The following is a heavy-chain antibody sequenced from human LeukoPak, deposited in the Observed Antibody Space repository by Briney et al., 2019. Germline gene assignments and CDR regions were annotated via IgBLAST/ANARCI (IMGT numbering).Heavy chain of an antibody. CDR3: ASYGDYTNWFDP. CDR1: GGSISSYY. CDR2: IYYSGST. D-gene: IGHD4-17*01. V-gene: IGHV4-59*06. J-gene: IGHJ5*02. Sequence: KASETLSLTCTVSGGSISSYYWSWIRQPPGKGLEWIGYIYYSGSTYYNPSLKSRVTISVDTSKNQFSLKLSSVTAADTAVYYCASYGDYTNWFDPWGQGTLVTVSS.